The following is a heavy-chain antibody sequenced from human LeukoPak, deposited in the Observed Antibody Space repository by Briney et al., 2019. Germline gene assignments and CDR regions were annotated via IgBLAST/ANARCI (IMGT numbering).Heavy chain of an antibody. Sequence: GGSLRLSCAASGFTFSSYAMSWVRQAPGKGLEWVSAISGSGGSTYYAGSVKGRFTISRDNSKNTLYLQMNSLRTEDTAVYYCAKKGGHYYYYMDVWGKGTTVTISS. CDR3: AKKGGHYYYYMDV. J-gene: IGHJ6*03. CDR2: ISGSGGST. V-gene: IGHV3-23*01. D-gene: IGHD3-16*01. CDR1: GFTFSSYA.